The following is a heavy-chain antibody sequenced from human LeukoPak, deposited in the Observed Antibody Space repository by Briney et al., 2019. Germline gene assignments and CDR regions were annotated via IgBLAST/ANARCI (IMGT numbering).Heavy chain of an antibody. J-gene: IGHJ4*02. V-gene: IGHV3-23*01. CDR3: AKDGDGGSYYVLFDY. CDR1: GFTFSSYW. D-gene: IGHD1-26*01. CDR2: ISGSGGNT. Sequence: GGSLRLSCAASGFTFSSYWMHWVRQAPGKGLEWVSVISGSGGNTYYADSVKGRFTISRDNSKSTLFLQMNSLRDEDTAVYYCAKDGDGGSYYVLFDYWGQGALVTVSS.